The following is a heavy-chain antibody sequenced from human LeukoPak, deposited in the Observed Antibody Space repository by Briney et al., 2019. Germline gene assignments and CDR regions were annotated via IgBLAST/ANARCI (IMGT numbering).Heavy chain of an antibody. CDR3: ARHEIVGATTSYSNDAFDI. D-gene: IGHD1-26*01. V-gene: IGHV4-59*08. J-gene: IGHJ3*02. CDR2: IYYSGST. Sequence: SETLSLTCTVSGGSISSYYWSWIRQPPGKGLEWIGYIYYSGSTNYNPSLKSRVTISVDTSKNQFSLKLSSVTAADTAVYYCARHEIVGATTSYSNDAFDIWGQGTMVTVSS. CDR1: GGSISSYY.